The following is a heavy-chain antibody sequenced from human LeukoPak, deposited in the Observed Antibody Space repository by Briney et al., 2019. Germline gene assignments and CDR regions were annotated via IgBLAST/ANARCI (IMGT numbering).Heavy chain of an antibody. CDR1: GGSISSGDYY. CDR3: AGAIGSGSYDPTFDY. Sequence: PSQTLSLTCTVSGGSISSGDYYWSWIRQPPGKGLEWIGYIYYSGCTYYNPSLKSRVTISVDTSKNQFSLKLSSVTAADTAVYYCAGAIGSGSYDPTFDYWGQGTLVTVSS. CDR2: IYYSGCT. D-gene: IGHD3-10*01. J-gene: IGHJ4*02. V-gene: IGHV4-30-4*01.